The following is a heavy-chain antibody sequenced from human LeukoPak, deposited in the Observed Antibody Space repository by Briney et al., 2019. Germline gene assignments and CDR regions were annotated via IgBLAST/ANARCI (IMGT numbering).Heavy chain of an antibody. V-gene: IGHV3-21*01. CDR1: GFTFSSYS. CDR2: ISSSSSYI. D-gene: IGHD6-13*01. J-gene: IGHJ4*02. Sequence: TGGSLRLSCAASGFTFSSYSMNWVRQAPGKGLEWVSSISSSSSYIYYADSVKGRFTISRDNAKNSLYLQMNSLRAEDTAVYYCARDGGIAASEFDYWGQGTLVTVSS. CDR3: ARDGGIAASEFDY.